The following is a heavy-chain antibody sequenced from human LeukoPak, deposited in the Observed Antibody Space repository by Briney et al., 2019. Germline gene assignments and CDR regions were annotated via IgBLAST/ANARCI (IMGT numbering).Heavy chain of an antibody. Sequence: PSETLSLTCTVSGGSISSSSYYWGWIRQPPGKGLEWIGSIYYSGSTYYNPSLKSRVTISVDTSKNQFSLKLSSVNAADTAVYYCASLSYYYMAVWGKGTTVTISS. CDR2: IYYSGST. CDR3: ASLSYYYMAV. CDR1: GGSISSSSYY. V-gene: IGHV4-39*01. J-gene: IGHJ6*03.